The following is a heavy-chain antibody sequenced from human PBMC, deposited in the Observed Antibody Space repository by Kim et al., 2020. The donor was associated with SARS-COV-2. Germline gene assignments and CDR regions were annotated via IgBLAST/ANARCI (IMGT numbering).Heavy chain of an antibody. D-gene: IGHD5-18*01. J-gene: IGHJ4*02. Sequence: ADPGKGRFTIPRTNAKHSLYLQMNSLRAEDTALYYCVKGSTRGYSYGYDYWGQGTLVTVSS. CDR3: VKGSTRGYSYGYDY. V-gene: IGHV3-9*01.